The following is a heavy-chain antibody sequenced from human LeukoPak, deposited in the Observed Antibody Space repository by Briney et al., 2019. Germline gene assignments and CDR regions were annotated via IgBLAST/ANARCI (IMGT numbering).Heavy chain of an antibody. D-gene: IGHD2-2*01. CDR2: IYTSGST. V-gene: IGHV4-4*07. J-gene: IGHJ5*02. CDR3: ARDRVVEVPAAEIDP. Sequence: PSETLSLTCTVSGGSISSYYWSWIRQPAGKGLEWIGRIYTSGSTNYNPSLKSRVTMSVDTSKNQFSLKLSSVTAADTAVYYCARDRVVEVPAAEIDPWGQGTLVTVSS. CDR1: GGSISSYY.